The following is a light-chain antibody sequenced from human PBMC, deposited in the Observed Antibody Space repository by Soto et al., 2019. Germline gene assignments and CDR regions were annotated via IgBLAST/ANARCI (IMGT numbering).Light chain of an antibody. J-gene: IGKJ4*01. V-gene: IGKV1-9*01. CDR1: QAISSY. Sequence: IQLTQSPSSLSASVGDRVTITCRASQAISSYFAWYQQKPGKAPNLLIYAASTLQSGVPSRFSGSGSGTDFTLSISRLEPEDVSVCYCQQYGSSPPLTFGGGTKVEIK. CDR2: AAS. CDR3: QQYGSSPPLT.